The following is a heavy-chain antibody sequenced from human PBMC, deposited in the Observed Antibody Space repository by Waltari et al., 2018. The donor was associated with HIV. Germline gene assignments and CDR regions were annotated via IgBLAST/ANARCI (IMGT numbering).Heavy chain of an antibody. J-gene: IGHJ4*02. Sequence: QVHLVQSGSELKDPGASVKIFCKASGYTFTSSSINWVPQAPGQGLDWMGWINTNTGNPTYAQGFTGRFVFSLDSSVTMAYLEISSLRADDTAVYYCARDSGKTRLFDYWGQGTLVTVSS. V-gene: IGHV7-4-1*04. D-gene: IGHD6-25*01. CDR3: ARDSGKTRLFDY. CDR1: GYTFTSSS. CDR2: INTNTGNP.